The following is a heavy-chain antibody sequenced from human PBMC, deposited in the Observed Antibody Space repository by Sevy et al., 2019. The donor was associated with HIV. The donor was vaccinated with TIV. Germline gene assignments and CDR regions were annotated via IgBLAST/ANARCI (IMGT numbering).Heavy chain of an antibody. CDR2: TYYRSKWYN. CDR3: ARDVWDSSGYYPALFDP. J-gene: IGHJ5*02. CDR1: GDSVSSNSAA. Sequence: SQTLSLTCVISGDSVSSNSAAWNWIRQSPSRGLEWLGRTYYRSKWYNDYAVSVKSRITINPDTSKNQFSLQLNSVTPEDTAVYYCARDVWDSSGYYPALFDPWGQGTLVTVSS. D-gene: IGHD3-22*01. V-gene: IGHV6-1*01.